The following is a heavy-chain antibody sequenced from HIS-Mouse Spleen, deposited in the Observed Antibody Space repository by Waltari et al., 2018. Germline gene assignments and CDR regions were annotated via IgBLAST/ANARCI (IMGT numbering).Heavy chain of an antibody. D-gene: IGHD3-22*01. CDR3: ARAYYYDSSGYWGYFDY. V-gene: IGHV4-59*01. CDR1: GGSISSSY. J-gene: IGHJ4*02. Sequence: QVQLQESGPGLVKPSETLSLTCTVSGGSISSSYWRWIRQPPRKGLEWIGYIYYSGSTNYNPSLKSRVTISVDTSKNQFSLKLSSVTAADTAVYYCARAYYYDSSGYWGYFDYWGQGTLVTVSS. CDR2: IYYSGST.